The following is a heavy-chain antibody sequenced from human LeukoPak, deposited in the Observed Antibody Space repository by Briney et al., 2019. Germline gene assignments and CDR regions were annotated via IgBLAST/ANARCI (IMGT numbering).Heavy chain of an antibody. CDR2: IYYSGST. D-gene: IGHD4-17*01. CDR3: ARHYSGDLYYFDH. CDR1: GGSFSGYY. V-gene: IGHV4-34*01. J-gene: IGHJ4*02. Sequence: SETLSLTCAVYGGSFSGYYWSWIRQPPGKGLEWIGTIYYSGSTYYNPSLRSRVTMSVATSSNHFSLKLSSVTAADAAVYYCARHYSGDLYYFDHWGQGTLVTVSS.